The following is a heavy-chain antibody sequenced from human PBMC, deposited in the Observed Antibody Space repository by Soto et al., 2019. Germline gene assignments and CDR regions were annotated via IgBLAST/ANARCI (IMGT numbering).Heavy chain of an antibody. Sequence: ASETLSLTCAVSGGSISSSNWWSWVRQPPGKGLEWIGEIYHSGSTNYNPSLKSRVTISVDKSKNQFSLKLSSVTAADTTVYYCAREEITIFGVVIDYWGQGTLVTVSS. J-gene: IGHJ4*02. CDR1: GGSISSSNW. CDR2: IYHSGST. D-gene: IGHD3-3*01. CDR3: AREEITIFGVVIDY. V-gene: IGHV4-4*02.